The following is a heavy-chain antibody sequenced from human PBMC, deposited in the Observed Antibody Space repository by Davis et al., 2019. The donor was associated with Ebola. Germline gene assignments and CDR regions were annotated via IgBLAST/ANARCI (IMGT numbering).Heavy chain of an antibody. V-gene: IGHV1-18*04. D-gene: IGHD2-15*01. J-gene: IGHJ4*02. CDR3: ARGDCSGGSCYSPDY. CDR1: GYTFTSYG. CDR2: ISAYNGNT. Sequence: AASVKVSCKASGYTFTSYGISWVRQAPGQGLEWMGWISAYNGNTNYAQKLQGRVTMTTDTSTSTAYMELRSLRSDDTAVYCCARGDCSGGSCYSPDYWGQGTLVTVSS.